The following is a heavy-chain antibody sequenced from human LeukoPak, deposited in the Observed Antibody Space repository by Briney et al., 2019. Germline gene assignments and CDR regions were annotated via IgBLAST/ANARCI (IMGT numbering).Heavy chain of an antibody. J-gene: IGHJ4*02. CDR2: IIPIFGTA. CDR1: GGTFSSYA. Sequence: GASVKVSCKASGGTFSSYAISWVRQAPGQGLEWMGGIIPIFGTANYAQKFQGRVTITADESTSTAYMELSSLRSEDTAVYYCARQYGGKNHIDYWGQGTLVTVSS. V-gene: IGHV1-69*13. CDR3: ARQYGGKNHIDY. D-gene: IGHD4-23*01.